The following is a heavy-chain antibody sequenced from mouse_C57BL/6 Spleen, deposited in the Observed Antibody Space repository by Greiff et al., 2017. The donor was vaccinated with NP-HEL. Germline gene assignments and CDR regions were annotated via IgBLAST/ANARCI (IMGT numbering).Heavy chain of an antibody. CDR3: ARYPTGTFWYFDV. CDR2: IDPSDSYT. Sequence: QVQLQQPGAELVKPGASVRLSCKASGYTFTSYWMQWVKQRPGQGLEWIGEIDPSDSYTNYNQKFKGKATLTVDTSSSTAYMQLSSLTSEDSAVYYCARYPTGTFWYFDVWGTGTTVTVSS. CDR1: GYTFTSYW. J-gene: IGHJ1*03. D-gene: IGHD4-1*01. V-gene: IGHV1-50*01.